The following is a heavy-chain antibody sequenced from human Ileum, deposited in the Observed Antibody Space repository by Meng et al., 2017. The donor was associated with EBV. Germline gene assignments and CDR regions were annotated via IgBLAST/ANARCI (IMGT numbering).Heavy chain of an antibody. J-gene: IGHJ4*02. Sequence: QVPRQGSGPGLVTPSETLSLTCAVSGGSISRSDWWSWVRQPPGKGLEWIGETSHSGSTNYSPSLKSRVTISLDKSKNQLSLKLNSVTAADTAVYYCASSDYYRSDYWGQGTLVTVSS. CDR3: ASSDYYRSDY. CDR2: TSHSGST. CDR1: GGSISRSDW. D-gene: IGHD3-22*01. V-gene: IGHV4-4*02.